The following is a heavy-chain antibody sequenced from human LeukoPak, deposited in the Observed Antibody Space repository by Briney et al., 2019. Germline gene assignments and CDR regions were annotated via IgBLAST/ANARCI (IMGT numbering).Heavy chain of an antibody. CDR1: GHSFTTYW. V-gene: IGHV5-51*01. J-gene: IGHJ4*02. D-gene: IGHD1-1*01. Sequence: GESLKISCKGSGHSFTTYWIGWVRQMPGKGLECMGIIYPDDSDTRYSPSFQGQATISADKSISTAYLQWSSLKASDTAMYYCARHETGPYFDYWGQGTLVTVSS. CDR3: ARHETGPYFDY. CDR2: IYPDDSDT.